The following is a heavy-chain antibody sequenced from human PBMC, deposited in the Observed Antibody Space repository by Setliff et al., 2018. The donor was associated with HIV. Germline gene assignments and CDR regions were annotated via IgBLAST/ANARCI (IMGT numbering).Heavy chain of an antibody. CDR2: IYTSGST. J-gene: IGHJ5*02. V-gene: IGHV4-4*07. Sequence: SETLSLTCTVSGGSISGHYWNWIRQPAGGGLEWIGRIYTSGSTNYNPSLKSRLTLSIDISKNHFSLKLRSVTAADTAVYYCARVGTNWPSWFDPWGQGTQVTVSS. CDR1: GGSISGHY. D-gene: IGHD1-1*01. CDR3: ARVGTNWPSWFDP.